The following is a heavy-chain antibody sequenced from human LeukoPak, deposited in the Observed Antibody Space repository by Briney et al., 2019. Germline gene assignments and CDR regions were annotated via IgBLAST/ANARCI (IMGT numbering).Heavy chain of an antibody. V-gene: IGHV3-7*01. J-gene: IGHJ4*02. CDR1: GFTFSSYW. Sequence: PGGSLTLSCVASGFTFSSYWMSWVRQAPGKGLEWVANIKQDGSEKYYVDSVKGRFTISRDNAKNSLYLQMNSLRAEDTAVYYCARKNGLDYWGQGTLVTVSS. CDR3: ARKNGLDY. CDR2: IKQDGSEK.